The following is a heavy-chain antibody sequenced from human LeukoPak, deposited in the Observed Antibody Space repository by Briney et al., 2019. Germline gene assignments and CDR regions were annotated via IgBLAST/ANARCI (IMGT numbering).Heavy chain of an antibody. CDR1: GFTFSSYG. CDR3: ARDTDGV. J-gene: IGHJ6*04. V-gene: IGHV3-30*03. Sequence: GGSLRLSCAASGFTFSSYGMHWVRQAPGKGLEGVAVISYDGSNKYYADSVKGRFTISRDNSKNTLYLQMNSLRAEDTAVYYCARDTDGVWGKGTTVTVSS. CDR2: ISYDGSNK.